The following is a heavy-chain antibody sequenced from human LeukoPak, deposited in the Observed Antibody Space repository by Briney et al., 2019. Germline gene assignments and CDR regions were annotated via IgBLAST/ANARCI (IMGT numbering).Heavy chain of an antibody. J-gene: IGHJ4*02. V-gene: IGHV3-30*18. CDR1: GFTFSSYG. Sequence: GGSLRLSCAASGFTFSSYGMHWVRQAPGKGLEWVAVISYDGSNKYYADSVKGRFTISRDNSKNTLYLQMNSLRAEDTAVYYCAKEHSQWLREFDYWGQGTLVTVSS. CDR2: ISYDGSNK. D-gene: IGHD6-19*01. CDR3: AKEHSQWLREFDY.